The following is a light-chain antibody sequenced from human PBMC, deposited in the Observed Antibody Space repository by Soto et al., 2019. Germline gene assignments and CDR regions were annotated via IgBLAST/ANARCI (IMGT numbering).Light chain of an antibody. V-gene: IGKV3-15*01. CDR3: QQQNNWPPWT. Sequence: EIVMTQSPATLSVSPGERATLSCRASQSVSSNLAWYQQKPGQTPRLLIYGASTMATGIPARFSGSGSGTEFTLTISSLQSEDFAVYYCQQQNNWPPWTFGQGTKVEIK. J-gene: IGKJ1*01. CDR2: GAS. CDR1: QSVSSN.